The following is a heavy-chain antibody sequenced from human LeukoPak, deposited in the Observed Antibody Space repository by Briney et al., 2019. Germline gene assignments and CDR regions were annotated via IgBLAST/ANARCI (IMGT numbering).Heavy chain of an antibody. CDR2: INADNGNT. J-gene: IGHJ1*01. CDR1: GYTFNSHP. V-gene: IGHV1-3*01. CDR3: AREAGTNWIFGEYFPF. D-gene: IGHD1-1*01. Sequence: ASVKVSCKASGYTFNSHPMHWVRQAPGQRLEWMGWINADNGNTRYSQKLQGRVTITRDTSANTAYMELSGLRSNDTAVYYCAREAGTNWIFGEYFPFWGQGTLVTVSA.